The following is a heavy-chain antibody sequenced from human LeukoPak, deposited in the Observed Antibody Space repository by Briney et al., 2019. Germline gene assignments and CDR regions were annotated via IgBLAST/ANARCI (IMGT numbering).Heavy chain of an antibody. V-gene: IGHV4-59*12. CDR1: GGSISSYY. CDR2: IYHSGST. Sequence: SETLSLTCTVSGGSISSYYWSWIRQPPGKGLEWIGYIYHSGSTYYNPSLKSRVTISVDRSKNQFSLKLSSVTAADMAVYYCARGPRIAAAGQNYYYYGMDVWGQGTTVTVSS. D-gene: IGHD6-13*01. CDR3: ARGPRIAAAGQNYYYYGMDV. J-gene: IGHJ6*02.